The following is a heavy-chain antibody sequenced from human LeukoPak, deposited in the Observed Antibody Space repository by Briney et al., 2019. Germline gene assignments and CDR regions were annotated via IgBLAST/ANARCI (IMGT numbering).Heavy chain of an antibody. CDR1: GGSISSHY. V-gene: IGHV4-59*11. D-gene: IGHD6-13*01. J-gene: IGHJ4*02. CDR2: IYYSGST. Sequence: KPSETLSLTCTVSGGSISSHYWSWIRQPPGKGLEWIGYIYYSGSTNYNPSLKSRVTISVDTSKNQFSLKLSSVTVADTAVYYCARDVSSSHALDYWGQGTLVTVSS. CDR3: ARDVSSSHALDY.